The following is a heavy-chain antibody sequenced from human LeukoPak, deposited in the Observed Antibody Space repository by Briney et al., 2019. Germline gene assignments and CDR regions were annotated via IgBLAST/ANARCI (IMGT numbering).Heavy chain of an antibody. CDR2: IALDGGAK. CDR3: AREAAWGQWYFDL. Sequence: GGSLRLSCVASGFPFHDHGIQWVRQAPGKGLEWVAVIALDGGAKVYADFVKGRFTLSRDNSKNTVFLQMNSLSVEDTAVYYCAREAAWGQWYFDLWGQGAPVTVSS. D-gene: IGHD6-19*01. V-gene: IGHV3-30*03. CDR1: GFPFHDHG. J-gene: IGHJ4*02.